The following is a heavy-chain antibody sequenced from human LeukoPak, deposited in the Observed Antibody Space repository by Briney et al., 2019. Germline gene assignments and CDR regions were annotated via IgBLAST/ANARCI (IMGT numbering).Heavy chain of an antibody. Sequence: GGSLRLSCTVSGFTFSSNARNSVRKAPGKGLEWVSYISSLATTIYYSDSVKGRFTISRDNSKNTLSLQMNSLRAEDTAIYYCAKNGDRGAYCSCGSCYPYYYYYMDVWGKRTTVTISS. J-gene: IGHJ6*03. CDR1: GFTFSSNA. CDR2: ISSLATTI. D-gene: IGHD2-15*01. CDR3: AKNGDRGAYCSCGSCYPYYYYYMDV. V-gene: IGHV3-48*03.